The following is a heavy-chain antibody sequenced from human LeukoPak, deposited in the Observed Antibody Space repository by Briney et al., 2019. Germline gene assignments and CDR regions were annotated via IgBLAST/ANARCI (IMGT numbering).Heavy chain of an antibody. CDR3: AKGYGTNVVCYGGGLDN. CDR1: GFTFSSYA. V-gene: IGHV3-23*01. CDR2: ISGSGGST. J-gene: IGHJ4*02. D-gene: IGHD2-8*01. Sequence: GSLRLSCAASGFTFSSYAMSWVRQAPGKGLEWVSAISGSGGSTYYADSVKGRFTISRDNSKNTLYLQMNSLRAEDTAVYYCAKGYGTNVVCYGGGLDNWGKEPLVTFPS.